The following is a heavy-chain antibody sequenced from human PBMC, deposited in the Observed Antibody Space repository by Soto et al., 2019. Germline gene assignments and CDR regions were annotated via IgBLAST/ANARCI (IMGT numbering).Heavy chain of an antibody. CDR3: ARWGMTYGDFVGEY. D-gene: IGHD4-17*01. V-gene: IGHV3-74*01. J-gene: IGHJ4*02. CDR2: INGSGSST. CDR1: EFTFNNYW. Sequence: EVQLVESGGGLVQPGGSLRLSCAASEFTFNNYWMHWVRQAPGKGRVWVSRINGSGSSTTYADSVKGRFTISRDNAKNTLYLQMNSLRAEDTAVYYWARWGMTYGDFVGEYWGQETLVTVSS.